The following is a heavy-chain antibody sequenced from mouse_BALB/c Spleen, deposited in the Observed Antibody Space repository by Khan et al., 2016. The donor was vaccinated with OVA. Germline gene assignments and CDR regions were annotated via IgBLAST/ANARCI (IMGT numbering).Heavy chain of an antibody. D-gene: IGHD2-10*01. Sequence: QVQLKESGPGLVAPSQSLSITCTISGFSLTNYGVHWVRQPPGKGLEWLVVIWSDGSTTYNSALKSRLTISKNKSKSQVVLKMNSLQTDDTAMYFCARQPYYHYNIMDYWGQGTSVTVSS. V-gene: IGHV2-6-1*01. CDR3: ARQPYYHYNIMDY. CDR1: GFSLTNYG. J-gene: IGHJ4*01. CDR2: IWSDGST.